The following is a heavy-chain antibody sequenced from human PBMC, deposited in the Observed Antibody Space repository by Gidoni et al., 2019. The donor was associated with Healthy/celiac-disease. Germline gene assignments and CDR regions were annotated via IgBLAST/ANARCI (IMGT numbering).Heavy chain of an antibody. CDR1: GFTFSSYG. CDR2: ISYDGSNK. CDR3: AKAPSSGSYYGGFDY. J-gene: IGHJ4*02. D-gene: IGHD1-26*01. Sequence: QVQLVESGGGVVQPGRSLRLSCAASGFTFSSYGMHWVRQAPGKGLEWVAVISYDGSNKYYADSVKGRLTISRDNSKNTLYLQMNSLRAEDTAVYYCAKAPSSGSYYGGFDYWGQGTLVTVSS. V-gene: IGHV3-30*18.